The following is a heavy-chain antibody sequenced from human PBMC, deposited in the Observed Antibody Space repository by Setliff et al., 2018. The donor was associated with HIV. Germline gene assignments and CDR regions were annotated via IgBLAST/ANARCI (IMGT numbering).Heavy chain of an antibody. CDR2: IYQSGST. Sequence: SETLSLTCSVSHYSISSEHCWGWFRQPPGKGLEYIGSIYQSGSTYYSPFFKSRVSMSIDTSKDQFSLRLKSLTASDTAVYYCARLDTIMLYTDCWGQGTLVTVS. J-gene: IGHJ4*02. CDR1: HYSISSEHC. D-gene: IGHD3-16*01. V-gene: IGHV4-38-2*02. CDR3: ARLDTIMLYTDC.